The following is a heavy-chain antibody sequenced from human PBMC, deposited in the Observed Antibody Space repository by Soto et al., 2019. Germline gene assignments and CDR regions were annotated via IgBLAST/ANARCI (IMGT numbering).Heavy chain of an antibody. CDR3: AREVFGTTVDYWFDP. Sequence: QVQLVQSGAEVKKPGSSVKVSCKASGGTFSSYAISWVRQAPAQGLEWMGGIIPIFGTANYAQKFQGRVTITADKATSTAYMELRSLRSEDTAVYYCAREVFGTTVDYWFDPWGQGTLVTVSS. J-gene: IGHJ5*02. D-gene: IGHD1-7*01. CDR2: IIPIFGTA. V-gene: IGHV1-69*06. CDR1: GGTFSSYA.